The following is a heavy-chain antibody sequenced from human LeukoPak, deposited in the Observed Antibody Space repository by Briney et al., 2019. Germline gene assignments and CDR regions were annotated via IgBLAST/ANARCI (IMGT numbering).Heavy chain of an antibody. Sequence: PSETLSLTCTVSGGSISSHYCSWIRQPPGKGLEWIGYIYSSGSTNYNPSLKSRVTISVDTSKNQFSLKLSSVTAADTAVYYCARERWETAGFFDYWGQGTLVTVSS. D-gene: IGHD1-26*01. CDR2: IYSSGST. CDR1: GGSISSHY. J-gene: IGHJ4*02. V-gene: IGHV4-59*11. CDR3: ARERWETAGFFDY.